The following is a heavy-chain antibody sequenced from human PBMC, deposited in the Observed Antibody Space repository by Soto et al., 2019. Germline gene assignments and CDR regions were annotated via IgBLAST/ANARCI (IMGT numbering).Heavy chain of an antibody. CDR1: GFSLSTSGVG. V-gene: IGHV2-5*02. Sequence: QITLKESGPTLVKPTQTLTLTCTFSGFSLSTSGVGVGWLRQPPGRSLEWLAVIYWDDDKRYSPSLKSTLTNTKDTSKHHVVLTMDNMDPGDTATYYCAHSSWWEPAPTDYVYYWGQGTLVTVSS. D-gene: IGHD1-26*01. J-gene: IGHJ4*02. CDR3: AHSSWWEPAPTDYVYY. CDR2: IYWDDDK.